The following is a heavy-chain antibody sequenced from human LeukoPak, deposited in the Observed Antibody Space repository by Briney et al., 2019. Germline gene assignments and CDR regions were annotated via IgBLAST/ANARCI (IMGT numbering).Heavy chain of an antibody. D-gene: IGHD3-10*01. CDR3: ARYVVSGAGKYYFDY. CDR2: INYGGTT. J-gene: IGHJ4*02. Sequence: SETLSLTCPVSVGSISNNNYYWIWIRQPPGGEMEWIASINYGGTTYYNPSLKRRVTISVDTSKNQFSLRLSSVTAADTALYLCARYVVSGAGKYYFDYWGQGSLVTVSS. CDR1: VGSISNNNYY. V-gene: IGHV4-39*01.